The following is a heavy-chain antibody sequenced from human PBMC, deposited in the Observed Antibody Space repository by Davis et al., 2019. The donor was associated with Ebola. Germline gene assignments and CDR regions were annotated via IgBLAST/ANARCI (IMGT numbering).Heavy chain of an antibody. CDR1: GFTVTTND. CDR3: ARGPYSSDAGSQHQGLDY. D-gene: IGHD3-10*01. Sequence: GGSLRLSCAASGFTVTTNDMTWVRQAPGKGLEWVSVLHTGGSLYYADSVKDRFTISSDSSKNTVSLQMNGLRAEDTAMYYCARGPYSSDAGSQHQGLDYWGQGTLVTVSS. CDR2: LHTGGSL. J-gene: IGHJ4*02. V-gene: IGHV3-66*01.